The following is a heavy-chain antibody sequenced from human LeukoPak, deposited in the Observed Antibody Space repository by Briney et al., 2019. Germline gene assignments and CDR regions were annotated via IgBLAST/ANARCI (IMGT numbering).Heavy chain of an antibody. Sequence: GRSLRLSCAASGFTFSSYGMHWVRQAPGKGLEWVAVISYDGSNKYYADSVKGRFTISRGNSKNTLYLQMNSLRAEDTAVYYCAKDHGGNVFPEYYYYGMDVWGQGTTVTVSS. CDR1: GFTFSSYG. D-gene: IGHD4-23*01. CDR2: ISYDGSNK. J-gene: IGHJ6*02. CDR3: AKDHGGNVFPEYYYYGMDV. V-gene: IGHV3-30*18.